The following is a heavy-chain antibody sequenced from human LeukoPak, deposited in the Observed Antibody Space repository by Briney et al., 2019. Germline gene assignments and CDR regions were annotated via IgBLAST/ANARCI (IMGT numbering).Heavy chain of an antibody. V-gene: IGHV1-46*01. J-gene: IGHJ4*02. CDR1: GYTFTSYY. D-gene: IGHD1-26*01. CDR3: ARELAAEGGSYSPTPDY. Sequence: ASVKVSCKASGYTFTSYYMHWVRQAPGQGLEWMGIINPSGGSTSYAQKFQGRVTMTRDTSTSTVYLELSSLRSEDTAVYYCARELAAEGGSYSPTPDYWGQGTLVTVSS. CDR2: INPSGGST.